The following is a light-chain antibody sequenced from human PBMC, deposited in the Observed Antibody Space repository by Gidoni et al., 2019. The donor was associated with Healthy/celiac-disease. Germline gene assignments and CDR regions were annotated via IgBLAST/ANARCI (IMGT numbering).Light chain of an antibody. CDR3: MQALQTPRS. J-gene: IGKJ2*04. V-gene: IGKV2-28*01. CDR2: LGS. CDR1: QSLLHSNGYNY. Sequence: DIVMTQSPLSLPVTPGEPASISCRSSQSLLHSNGYNYLDWYLQKPGQSPQLLIYLGSNRASGVPDRFSGSGSGTDFTLKISRVEAEDVGVYYYMQALQTPRSFXQXTKLEIK.